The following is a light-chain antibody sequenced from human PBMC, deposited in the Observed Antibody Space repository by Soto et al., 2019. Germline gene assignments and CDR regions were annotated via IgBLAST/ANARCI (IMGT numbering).Light chain of an antibody. Sequence: QSALTQPASVSGSPGQSITISCTGTRSDVGGYSSVSWYQQHPGKAPKLMIFDVSNRPSGVSNRFSGSKSGNTASLTISGLQAEDEADYYCSSYTTSSTNVFGTGTKSPS. CDR3: SSYTTSSTNV. V-gene: IGLV2-14*01. J-gene: IGLJ1*01. CDR2: DVS. CDR1: RSDVGGYSS.